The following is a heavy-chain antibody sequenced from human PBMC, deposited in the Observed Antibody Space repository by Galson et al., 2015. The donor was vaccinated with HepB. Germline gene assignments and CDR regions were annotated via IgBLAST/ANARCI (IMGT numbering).Heavy chain of an antibody. D-gene: IGHD3-22*01. V-gene: IGHV1-3*01. Sequence: PVKVSCKASGYSFTSFAIQWVRQAPGQGLEWIGWVNPGNGQTKYSQKFQGRISITRDTSATTAYMELSSLRSEDTAVYYCARERGGFYYLDYLGQGTLVTVSS. CDR2: VNPGNGQT. CDR1: GYSFTSFA. J-gene: IGHJ4*02. CDR3: ARERGGFYYLDY.